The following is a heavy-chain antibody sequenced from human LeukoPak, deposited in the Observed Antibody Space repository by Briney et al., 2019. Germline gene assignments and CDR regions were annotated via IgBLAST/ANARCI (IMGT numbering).Heavy chain of an antibody. CDR2: IWYDGSNK. Sequence: QSGGSLRLSCAASGFTFSSYGMHWVRQAPGKGLEWVAVIWYDGSNKYYADSVKGRFTISRDNSKNTLYLQMNSLRAEDTAVYYCARDYQGPLGYCSGGSCYPYNWFDPWGQGTLVTVSS. CDR1: GFTFSSYG. CDR3: ARDYQGPLGYCSGGSCYPYNWFDP. D-gene: IGHD2-15*01. V-gene: IGHV3-33*01. J-gene: IGHJ5*02.